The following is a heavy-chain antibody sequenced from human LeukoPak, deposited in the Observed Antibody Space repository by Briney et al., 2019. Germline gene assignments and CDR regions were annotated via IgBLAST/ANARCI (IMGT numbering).Heavy chain of an antibody. V-gene: IGHV3-30*04. CDR3: ARGSGYLETFDY. CDR1: GFTFSSYA. Sequence: PGRSLRLSCAASGFTFSSYAMHWVRQAPGKGLEWVAVISYDGSNKYYADSVKGRFTISRDNSRNTLYLQMNSLRAEDTAVYYCARGSGYLETFDYWGQGTLVTVSS. J-gene: IGHJ4*02. CDR2: ISYDGSNK. D-gene: IGHD3-22*01.